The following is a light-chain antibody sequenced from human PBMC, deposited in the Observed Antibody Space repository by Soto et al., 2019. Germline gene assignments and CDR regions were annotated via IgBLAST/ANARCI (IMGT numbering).Light chain of an antibody. CDR1: SSDIGAYNF. J-gene: IGLJ2*01. CDR3: TSLTTSNTMI. V-gene: IGLV2-14*03. CDR2: DVN. Sequence: QSALTQPASVSGSPGQSITISCTGTSSDIGAYNFVSWYQQHPGKAPKLMLYDVNIRPSGVSNRFSGSKSGNTASLTISGLQAEDEADYYCTSLTTSNTMIFGGGTQVTVL.